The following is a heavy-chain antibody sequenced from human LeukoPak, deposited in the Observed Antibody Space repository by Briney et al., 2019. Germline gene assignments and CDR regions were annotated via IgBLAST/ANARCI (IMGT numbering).Heavy chain of an antibody. CDR3: AKCARYSGYDSDFDY. CDR2: ISASGGST. D-gene: IGHD5-12*01. Sequence: PGGSXRLSCAASGFTFSSYAMTWVRQXPGKGLEWVSGISASGGSTYYADSVKGRFTISRDNSKNTLYLQMNSLRAEDTAAYFCAKCARYSGYDSDFDYWGQGTLVTVSS. J-gene: IGHJ4*02. V-gene: IGHV3-23*01. CDR1: GFTFSSYA.